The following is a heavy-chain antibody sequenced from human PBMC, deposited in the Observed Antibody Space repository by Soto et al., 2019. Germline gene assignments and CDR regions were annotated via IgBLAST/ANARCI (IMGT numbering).Heavy chain of an antibody. CDR3: CRRAPEGFDP. Sequence: SETLSLTCTISGGFISSSSYFWAWIRQSPVKGLEWIGSIDYTGTTYNNPSLKSRVTMSVDTSKNHFSLKVDSVTAADTALYYCCRRAPEGFDPWGQGTLVT. CDR2: IDYTGTT. CDR1: GGFISSSSYF. V-gene: IGHV4-39*02. J-gene: IGHJ5*02.